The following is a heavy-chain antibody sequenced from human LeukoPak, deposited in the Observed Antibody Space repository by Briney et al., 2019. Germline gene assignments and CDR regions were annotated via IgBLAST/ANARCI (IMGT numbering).Heavy chain of an antibody. CDR3: ERDGFFGGIDY. J-gene: IGHJ4*02. V-gene: IGHV3-48*03. D-gene: IGHD3-3*01. Sequence: PGGSLRLSCAASGFTFSSFEMNWVRQAPGKGLEWVSFINTTGSTISYADSVKGRFTISRDNAKNSLFLIMNSLRAEDTAVYYCERDGFFGGIDYWGQGTLVTVSS. CDR2: INTTGSTI. CDR1: GFTFSSFE.